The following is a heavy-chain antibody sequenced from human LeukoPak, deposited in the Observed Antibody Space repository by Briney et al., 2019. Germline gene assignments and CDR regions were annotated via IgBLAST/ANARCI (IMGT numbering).Heavy chain of an antibody. CDR3: AREDGSGGLGY. Sequence: GASVKVSCKASGYTFTSYYMHWVRQAPGQGLEWMGIINPSGGSTSYAQKFQGRVTMTRDMSTSTVYMELSSLRSEDTAVYYCAREDGSGGLGYWGQGTLVTVSS. V-gene: IGHV1-46*01. CDR2: INPSGGST. CDR1: GYTFTSYY. J-gene: IGHJ4*02. D-gene: IGHD3-10*01.